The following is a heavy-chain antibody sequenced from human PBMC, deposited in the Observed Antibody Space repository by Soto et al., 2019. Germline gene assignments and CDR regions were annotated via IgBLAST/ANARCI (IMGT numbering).Heavy chain of an antibody. CDR3: AGRYYYDRSGYFYYYYGMDV. CDR1: GGSIRSGGYY. D-gene: IGHD3-22*01. J-gene: IGHJ6*04. Sequence: QVQLQESGPGLVKPSQTLSLTCTVSGGSIRSGGYYWSWIRQHPGKGLEWIGYIYYSGSTYYNPYLKGRVTISVDTAKNQFSLKLSSVTAADTAVYYCAGRYYYDRSGYFYYYYGMDVGGKGTTVTVSS. V-gene: IGHV4-31*03. CDR2: IYYSGST.